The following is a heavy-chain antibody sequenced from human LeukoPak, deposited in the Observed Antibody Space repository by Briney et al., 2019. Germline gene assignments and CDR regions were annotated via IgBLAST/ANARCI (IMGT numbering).Heavy chain of an antibody. CDR2: INHSGST. J-gene: IGHJ4*02. CDR1: GGSFSGYY. CDR3: ARQGSWSSYYFDY. D-gene: IGHD6-13*01. Sequence: PSETLSLTCAVYGGSFSGYYWSWIRQPPGKGLEWIGEINHSGSTNYNPSLKSRVTISVDTSKNQFSLKLSSVTAADTAVYYCARQGSWSSYYFDYWGQGTLVTVSS. V-gene: IGHV4-34*01.